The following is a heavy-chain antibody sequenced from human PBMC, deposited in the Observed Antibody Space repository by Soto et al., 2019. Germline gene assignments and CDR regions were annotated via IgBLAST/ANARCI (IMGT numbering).Heavy chain of an antibody. V-gene: IGHV1-3*01. D-gene: IGHD6-19*01. J-gene: IGHJ3*02. CDR1: GYTFTSYA. CDR2: INAGNGNT. Sequence: ASVKVSCKASGYTFTSYAMHWVRQAPGQRLEWMGWINAGNGNTKYSQKFQGRVTITRDTSASTAYMELSSLRSEDTAVYYCARAILQQWLSAAFDIWGQGTMVTVSS. CDR3: ARAILQQWLSAAFDI.